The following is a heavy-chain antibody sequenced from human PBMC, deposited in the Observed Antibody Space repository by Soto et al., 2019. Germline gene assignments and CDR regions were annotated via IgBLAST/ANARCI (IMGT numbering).Heavy chain of an antibody. CDR1: GFTFSSYG. J-gene: IGHJ4*02. CDR3: ATDGSVSCSTGSCYFGHDY. D-gene: IGHD2-15*01. CDR2: ISYDGSNK. Sequence: GGSLRLSCAASGFTFSSYGMHWVRQAPGRGLEWVAVISYDGSNKFYADSVKGRFTISRDNSKNTLYLQMNSLRAEDTAVYYCATDGSVSCSTGSCYFGHDYWGQGTLVTVSS. V-gene: IGHV3-30*03.